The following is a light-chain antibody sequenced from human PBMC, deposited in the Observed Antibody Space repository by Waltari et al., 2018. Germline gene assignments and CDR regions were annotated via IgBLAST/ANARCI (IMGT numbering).Light chain of an antibody. Sequence: QSALTQPRSVSGSPAQSVTISCTGTSRDIGGYDYVSWYQQHPGKAPKLMIYDVAKRPSGVPDRFAGSKSGNTASLTISGLQAEDEAAYYCCSFAGSYTYVFGTGTEVTVL. J-gene: IGLJ1*01. CDR1: SRDIGGYDY. CDR2: DVA. V-gene: IGLV2-11*01. CDR3: CSFAGSYTYV.